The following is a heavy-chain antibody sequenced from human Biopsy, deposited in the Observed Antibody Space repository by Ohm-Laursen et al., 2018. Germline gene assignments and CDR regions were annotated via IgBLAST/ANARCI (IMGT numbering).Heavy chain of an antibody. Sequence: TLSLTCPVSGGSISSGGYYWGWIRQHPGKGLEWIGHMYYSGSTYHNPSLKSRITISVDTSKNQFSLKLSSVTAADTAVYYCAGLVTGFIDPWGQGTLVTVSS. D-gene: IGHD3-9*01. V-gene: IGHV4-31*03. CDR1: GGSISSGGYY. CDR2: MYYSGST. CDR3: AGLVTGFIDP. J-gene: IGHJ5*02.